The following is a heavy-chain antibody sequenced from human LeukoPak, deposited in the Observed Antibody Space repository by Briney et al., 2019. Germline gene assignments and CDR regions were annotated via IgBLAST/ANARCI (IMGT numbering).Heavy chain of an antibody. CDR2: IIPVLNIT. Sequence: ASVKVSCKASGYTFTTYGINWVRQAPGQGLEWMGRIIPVLNITSYAQKFQGRVTITADTSTGTVYMELGSLRSEETAVYYCARDQGLTAPPPYGLDAWGQGTTVIVSS. CDR1: GYTFTTYG. D-gene: IGHD5-18*01. V-gene: IGHV1-69*04. J-gene: IGHJ6*02. CDR3: ARDQGLTAPPPYGLDA.